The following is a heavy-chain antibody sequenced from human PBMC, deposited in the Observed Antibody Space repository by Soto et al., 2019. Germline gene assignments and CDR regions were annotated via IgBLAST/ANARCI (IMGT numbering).Heavy chain of an antibody. CDR2: ISGSGGST. Sequence: GGSLRLSCAASGFTFSSYAMSWVRQAPGKGLEWVSAISGSGGSTYYADSVKGRFTISRDNSKNTLYLQMNSLRAEDTAVYYCAKMAPYCTNGVCYPGLRADWFDPWGQGTLVTVSS. D-gene: IGHD2-8*01. CDR3: AKMAPYCTNGVCYPGLRADWFDP. V-gene: IGHV3-23*01. CDR1: GFTFSSYA. J-gene: IGHJ5*02.